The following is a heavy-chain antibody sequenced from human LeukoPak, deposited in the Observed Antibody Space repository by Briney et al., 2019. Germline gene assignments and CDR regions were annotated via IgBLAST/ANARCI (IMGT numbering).Heavy chain of an antibody. D-gene: IGHD3-16*01. CDR1: GGSISSSSYY. V-gene: IGHV4-39*07. CDR2: IYYSGST. J-gene: IGHJ6*02. CDR3: ARDLRTKRYYYYGMDV. Sequence: SETLSLTCTVSGGSISSSSYYWGWIRQPPGKGLEWIGSIYYSGSTYYNPSLKSRVTISVDTSKNQFSLKLSSVTAADTAVYYCARDLRTKRYYYYGMDVWGQGTTVTVSS.